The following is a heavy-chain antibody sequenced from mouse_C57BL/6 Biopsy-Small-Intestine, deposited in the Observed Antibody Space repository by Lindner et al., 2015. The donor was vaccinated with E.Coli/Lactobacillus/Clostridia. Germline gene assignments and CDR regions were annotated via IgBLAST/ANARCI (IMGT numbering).Heavy chain of an antibody. CDR1: GYTFASYG. CDR2: VYPRSENT. J-gene: IGHJ4*01. V-gene: IGHV1-81*01. D-gene: IGHD1-2*01. Sequence: VQLQESGAELARPGTSVKLSCNTSGYTFASYGIGWVKQRGGQGLEWIGEVYPRSENTYYNEKFKDRATLTADKSSSTAYMELRSLTFEDSAVYFCARCYYGTGTYYAMEYWGQGTSVTVSS. CDR3: ARCYYGTGTYYAMEY.